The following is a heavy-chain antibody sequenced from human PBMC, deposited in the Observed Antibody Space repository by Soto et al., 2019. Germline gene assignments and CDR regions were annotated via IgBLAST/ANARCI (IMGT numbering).Heavy chain of an antibody. CDR2: IYHSGSP. CDR1: SGSIFTTNW. CDR3: ARKPDVATPNVGGGYVFDV. D-gene: IGHD3-10*02. V-gene: IGHV4-4*02. Sequence: QVQLQESDPGLVKPSGTLSLTCAASSGSIFTTNWWSWVRQSPGRGLQWIGDIYHSGSPKYNPSLKSRVSISIDKSNDRFFLNLTSVTAADTAVYYCARKPDVATPNVGGGYVFDVWGQGTMVTVSS. J-gene: IGHJ3*01.